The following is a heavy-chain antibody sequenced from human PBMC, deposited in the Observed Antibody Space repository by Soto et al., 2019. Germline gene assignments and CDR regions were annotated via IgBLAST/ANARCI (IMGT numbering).Heavy chain of an antibody. V-gene: IGHV3-30-3*01. D-gene: IGHD2-21*02. CDR1: GFTFSSYA. Sequence: QVQLVESGGGVVQPGRSLRLSCAASGFTFSSYAMHWVRQAPGKGLEWVAVISYDGSNKYYADSVKGRFTISRDNSKNTLYLPMNSLRAEDTAVYYCARDLGDPIVVVTAYSWFDPWGQGTLVTVSS. J-gene: IGHJ5*02. CDR3: ARDLGDPIVVVTAYSWFDP. CDR2: ISYDGSNK.